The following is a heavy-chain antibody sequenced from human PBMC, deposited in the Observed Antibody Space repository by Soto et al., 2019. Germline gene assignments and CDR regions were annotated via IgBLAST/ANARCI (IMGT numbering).Heavy chain of an antibody. J-gene: IGHJ4*02. CDR3: AAAAIPVAGRHPDF. CDR2: INPNNGVT. D-gene: IGHD6-19*01. V-gene: IGHV1-2*02. CDR1: GYMFTGFY. Sequence: ASVKVSCKASGYMFTGFYLHWARQAPGQGLEWMRWINPNNGVTTYAKNFQGRVTMTRDSSISTAYMELSSLRSDDTAVYFCAAAAIPVAGRHPDFWGQGTVVTVS.